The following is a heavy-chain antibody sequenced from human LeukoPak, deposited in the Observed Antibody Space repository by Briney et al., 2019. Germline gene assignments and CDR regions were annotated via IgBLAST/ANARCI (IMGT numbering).Heavy chain of an antibody. CDR3: ASARRERPDHDY. V-gene: IGHV3-7*01. Sequence: PGGSLRLSCAASGFTFSSYWMSWVRQAPGKGLEWVANIKRDGSSKSYVDSVKGRFTISRDNAKNTLYLQMNSLRAEDTAVYYCASARRERPDHDYWGQGTLVTVSS. J-gene: IGHJ4*02. CDR1: GFTFSSYW. D-gene: IGHD1-26*01. CDR2: IKRDGSSK.